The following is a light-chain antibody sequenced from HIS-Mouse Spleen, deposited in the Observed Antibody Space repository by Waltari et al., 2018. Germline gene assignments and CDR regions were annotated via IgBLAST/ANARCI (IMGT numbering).Light chain of an antibody. CDR1: SSDVGGYNY. V-gene: IGLV2-11*01. CDR2: DVS. CDR3: CSYAGSYTFEVV. J-gene: IGLJ2*01. Sequence: QSALTQPRSVSGSPGQSVTISCTGTSSDVGGYNYVSWYQRHPGKAPKLMISDVSKRPSGVPDRFSGSKSGNTASLTISGLQAEDEADYYCCSYAGSYTFEVVFGGGTKLTVL.